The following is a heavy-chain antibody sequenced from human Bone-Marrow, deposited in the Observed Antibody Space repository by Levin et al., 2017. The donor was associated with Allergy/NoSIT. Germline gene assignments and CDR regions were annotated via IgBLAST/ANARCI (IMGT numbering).Heavy chain of an antibody. V-gene: IGHV3-23*01. CDR2: IRGSDDST. CDR3: ATFDYSSYGYYFDY. Sequence: LSLTCAVSGFHFNASGMTWVRQAPGKGLEWVSTIRGSDDSTYYTDSVRGRFTISRDTSEDTLYLQMNSLRADDTAVYYCATFDYSSYGYYFDYWGQGTLVTVSS. D-gene: IGHD4-11*01. CDR1: GFHFNASG. J-gene: IGHJ4*02.